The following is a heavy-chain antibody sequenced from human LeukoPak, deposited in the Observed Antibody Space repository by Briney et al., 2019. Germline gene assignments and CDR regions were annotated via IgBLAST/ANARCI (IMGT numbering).Heavy chain of an antibody. V-gene: IGHV4-34*01. J-gene: IGHJ4*02. CDR2: ISHSGTT. CDR1: GGSFSDYD. Sequence: PSETLSLTCAVYGGSFSDYDWSWIRQPPGKGLEWIGEISHSGTTNCDPSLKSRISMSIDTSRSQFSLKLSSVTAADTAVYYCARGGSLAARPGYTWGQGTLVTVSS. D-gene: IGHD6-6*01. CDR3: ARGGSLAARPGYT.